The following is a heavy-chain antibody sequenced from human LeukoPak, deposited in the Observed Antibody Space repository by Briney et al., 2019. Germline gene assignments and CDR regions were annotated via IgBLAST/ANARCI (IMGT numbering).Heavy chain of an antibody. CDR3: ARGPPYGSRSDFFDY. V-gene: IGHV1-18*01. D-gene: IGHD3-10*01. Sequence: ASVKVSCKASGYTFTSYGISWVRQAPGQGLEWMGWINTYNGNTNYAQKLQGRVTMTTDTSTSTAYMELRSLRSDDTAVYYCARGPPYGSRSDFFDYWGQGTLVTVSA. CDR1: GYTFTSYG. CDR2: INTYNGNT. J-gene: IGHJ4*02.